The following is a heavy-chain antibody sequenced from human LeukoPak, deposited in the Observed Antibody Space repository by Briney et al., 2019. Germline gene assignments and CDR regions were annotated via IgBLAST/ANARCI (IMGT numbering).Heavy chain of an antibody. D-gene: IGHD5-18*01. J-gene: IGHJ3*02. CDR1: GYTFTGYY. CDR2: INPNSGGT. V-gene: IGHV1-2*04. CDR3: ARAHINRYGLDDAFDI. Sequence: GASVKVSCNASGYTFTGYYMHWVRQAPGQGLEWMGWINPNSGGTNYAQKFQGWVTMTRDTSISRAYMELSRLRSDDTAVYYCARAHINRYGLDDAFDIWGQGTMVTVSS.